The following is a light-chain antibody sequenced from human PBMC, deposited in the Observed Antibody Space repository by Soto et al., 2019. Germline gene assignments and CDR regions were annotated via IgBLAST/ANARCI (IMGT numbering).Light chain of an antibody. V-gene: IGKV1-5*03. J-gene: IGKJ1*01. CDR3: QQYSAKWS. CDR2: KAS. CDR1: ESISSW. Sequence: DIQMTQSPSTLSASIGDSVTITCRASESISSWLACFQQKPGKAPKLLIQKASILESGVPSRFSGSESGTEFTLTISSLQADDFATYFCQQYSAKWSFGQGTKVEIK.